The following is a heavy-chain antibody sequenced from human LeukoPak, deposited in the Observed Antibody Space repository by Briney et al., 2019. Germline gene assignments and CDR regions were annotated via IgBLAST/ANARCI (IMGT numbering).Heavy chain of an antibody. CDR2: IIPIFGTA. Sequence: SVKVSCKASGGTFSSYAISWVRQAPGQGLEWMGGIIPIFGTANYAQKFQGRVTITTDESTSTAYMGLSSLRSEDTAVYYCARVTRRAAGAENWFDPWGQGTLVTVSS. J-gene: IGHJ5*02. CDR1: GGTFSSYA. CDR3: ARVTRRAAGAENWFDP. V-gene: IGHV1-69*05. D-gene: IGHD6-13*01.